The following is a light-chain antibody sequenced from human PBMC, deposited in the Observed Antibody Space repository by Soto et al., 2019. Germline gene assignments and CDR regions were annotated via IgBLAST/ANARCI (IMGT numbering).Light chain of an antibody. J-gene: IGKJ4*01. CDR3: QQLNRYPLT. V-gene: IGKV1-9*01. CDR2: AAS. CDR1: QGISSY. Sequence: IQLTQSPSSLSASVGDRVTITCRASQGISSYLAWYQQKPGQAPKLLIYAASTLQSGVPSRFSGSGSGTDFTLTISSLQPEDFATYYCQQLNRYPLTFGGGTKVEIK.